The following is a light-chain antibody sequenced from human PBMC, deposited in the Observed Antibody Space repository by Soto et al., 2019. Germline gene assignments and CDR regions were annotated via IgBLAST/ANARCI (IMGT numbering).Light chain of an antibody. CDR3: QQYNNWPKT. CDR2: DTS. V-gene: IGKV3-15*01. CDR1: QSVNSN. Sequence: EVVMTQSPATLSVSPGERATLSCRASQSVNSNLVWYQQKPGQAPRLLIHDTSTRAAGIPARFSGSGSGTEFTLTISSLQSEDFAVYYCQQYNNWPKTFGQGT. J-gene: IGKJ1*01.